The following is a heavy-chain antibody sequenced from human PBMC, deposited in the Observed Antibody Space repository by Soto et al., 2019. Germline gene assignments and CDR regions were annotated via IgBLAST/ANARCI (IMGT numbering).Heavy chain of an antibody. V-gene: IGHV4-34*01. D-gene: IGHD6-19*01. CDR2: INHSGST. J-gene: IGHJ4*02. CDR3: GQRGAVADPRGY. CDR1: GGSFSDFY. Sequence: QVQLQQWGAGLLKPSETLSLTCAVYGGSFSDFYWTWIRQPPGKGLEWIGEINHSGSTNYNPSLKSRVAISVDTSKNQFSLNLTSVTAADTAVYYCGQRGAVADPRGYWGQGTLVTVSS.